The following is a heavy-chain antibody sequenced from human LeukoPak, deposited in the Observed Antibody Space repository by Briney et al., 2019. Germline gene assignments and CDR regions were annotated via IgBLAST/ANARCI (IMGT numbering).Heavy chain of an antibody. CDR2: ISYDGSNK. D-gene: IGHD6-19*01. V-gene: IGHV3-30-3*01. CDR1: GFTFSSYA. CDR3: AKDHDSSERGSYYFDY. J-gene: IGHJ4*02. Sequence: GGSLRLSCAASGFTFSSYATHWVRQAPGKGLEWVAVISYDGSNKYYADSVKGRFTISRDNSKNTLYLQMNSLRAEDTAVYYCAKDHDSSERGSYYFDYWGQGTLVTVSS.